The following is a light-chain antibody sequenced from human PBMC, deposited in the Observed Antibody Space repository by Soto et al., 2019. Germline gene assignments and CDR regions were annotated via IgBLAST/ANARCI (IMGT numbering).Light chain of an antibody. CDR3: SSYTSTNTPYV. V-gene: IGLV2-14*01. J-gene: IGLJ1*01. CDR1: RSDVGGYNY. CDR2: EVT. Sequence: QSALTQPASVSGSPGQSITISCTGTRSDVGGYNYVSWYQQRPGKAPKLIIYEVTNRPSGVSHRFSGSKSDNTASLTISGLQAEDEADYYCSSYTSTNTPYVFGTGTKVTVL.